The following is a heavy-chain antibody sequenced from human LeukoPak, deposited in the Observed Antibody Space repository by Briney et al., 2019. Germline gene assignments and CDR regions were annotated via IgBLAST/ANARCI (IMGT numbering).Heavy chain of an antibody. CDR2: IKSKTDGGTT. Sequence: GGSLRLSCAASGFTFSNAWMSWVRQAPGKGLEWVGRIKSKTDGGTTDYAAPVKGRFTISRDDSKNTLYLQMNSLKTEDTAVYYCTTGPLGYCSGGSCYHRYYYYYMDVRGKGTTVTVSS. CDR1: GFTFSNAW. CDR3: TTGPLGYCSGGSCYHRYYYYYMDV. J-gene: IGHJ6*03. D-gene: IGHD2-15*01. V-gene: IGHV3-15*01.